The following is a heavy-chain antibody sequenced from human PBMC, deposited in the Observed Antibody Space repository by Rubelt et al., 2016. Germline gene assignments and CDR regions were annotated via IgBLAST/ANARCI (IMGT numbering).Heavy chain of an antibody. J-gene: IGHJ5*02. V-gene: IGHV4-39*07. D-gene: IGHD6-6*01. Sequence: YSGSTYYNPSLKSRITISVDTSKNQFSLKLSSVTAADTAVYYCARAAASIAAWGQGTLVTVSS. CDR3: ARAAASIAA. CDR2: YSGST.